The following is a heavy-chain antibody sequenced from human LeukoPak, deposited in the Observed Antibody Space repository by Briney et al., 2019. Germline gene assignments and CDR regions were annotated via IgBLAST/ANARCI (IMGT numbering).Heavy chain of an antibody. J-gene: IGHJ4*02. D-gene: IGHD3-22*01. CDR3: AKVRLTMIVVAPGD. CDR2: ISYDGSNK. CDR1: GFTFSSYG. Sequence: GRSLRLSCVASGFTFSSYGMHWVRQAPGKGLEWVAVISYDGSNKYYADSVKGRFTISRDNSKNTLYLQMNSLRAEDTAVYYCAKVRLTMIVVAPGDWGQGTLVTVSS. V-gene: IGHV3-30*18.